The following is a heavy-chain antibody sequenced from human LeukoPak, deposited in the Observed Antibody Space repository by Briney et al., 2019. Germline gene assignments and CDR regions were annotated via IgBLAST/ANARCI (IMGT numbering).Heavy chain of an antibody. J-gene: IGHJ4*02. CDR2: IKQDGSEQ. Sequence: GGSLRLSCAASGFSFSSYWMGWVRQAPGKGLEWVANIKQDGSEQNYVDSVKGRFTISRDNTKNSPYLQMNSLRAEDTAVYYCASTNSLDYWGQGTLVTVSS. CDR3: ASTNSLDY. CDR1: GFSFSSYW. V-gene: IGHV3-7*01. D-gene: IGHD2-2*01.